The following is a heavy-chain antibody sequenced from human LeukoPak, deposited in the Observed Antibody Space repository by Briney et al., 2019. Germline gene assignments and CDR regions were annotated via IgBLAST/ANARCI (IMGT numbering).Heavy chain of an antibody. Sequence: GGSLRLSCAAPGFTFSIHSMNCVRQAPGEGLEWVSSTRSGRGYIYYAYSVRSGFSISTDTAKNSLYLQMISLRAAETAVYYCARGGGGNPYYFDYWGQGTLVTVSS. CDR1: GFTFSIHS. D-gene: IGHD2-15*01. J-gene: IGHJ4*02. CDR2: TRSGRGYI. CDR3: ARGGGGNPYYFDY. V-gene: IGHV3-21*01.